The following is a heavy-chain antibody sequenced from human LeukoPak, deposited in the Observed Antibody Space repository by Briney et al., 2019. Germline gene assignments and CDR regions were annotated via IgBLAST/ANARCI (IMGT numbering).Heavy chain of an antibody. J-gene: IGHJ5*02. D-gene: IGHD3-16*01. Sequence: SETLSLTCTVSGGSTSTDSYFWSWIRQPAGKGLEWIGRISTSGTTNYNPSLKSRVTMSVDTSKNQFSLQLTSVTAADTAVYYCARYRLGWFDPWGQGTLVTVSS. CDR1: GGSTSTDSYF. CDR2: ISTSGTT. V-gene: IGHV4-61*02. CDR3: ARYRLGWFDP.